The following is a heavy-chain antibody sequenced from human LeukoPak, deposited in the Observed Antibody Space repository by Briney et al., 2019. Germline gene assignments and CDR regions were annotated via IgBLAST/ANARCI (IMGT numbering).Heavy chain of an antibody. V-gene: IGHV4-34*01. CDR2: INHSGST. CDR3: ARGLSGGDQYYFDY. CDR1: GGSFSGYY. Sequence: SETLSLTCAVYGGSFSGYYWSWIRQPPGKGLEWIGEINHSGSTNYNPSLKSRVSISVDTSKNQFSLKLSSVTAADTAVYYCARGLSGGDQYYFDYWGQGTLVIVSS. J-gene: IGHJ4*02. D-gene: IGHD3-10*01.